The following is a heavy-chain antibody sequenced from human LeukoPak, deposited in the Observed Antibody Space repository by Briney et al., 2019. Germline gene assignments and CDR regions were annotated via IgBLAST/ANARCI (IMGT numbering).Heavy chain of an antibody. CDR1: Y. CDR2: ISSSGSTI. D-gene: IGHD4-17*01. CDR3: AREDDYGDSIDY. J-gene: IGHJ4*02. Sequence: YXXWIRQAPXKGLEWVSYISSSGSTIYYADSVKGRFTISRDNAKNSLYLQMNSLRAEDTAVYYCAREDDYGDSIDYWGQGTLVTVSS. V-gene: IGHV3-11*01.